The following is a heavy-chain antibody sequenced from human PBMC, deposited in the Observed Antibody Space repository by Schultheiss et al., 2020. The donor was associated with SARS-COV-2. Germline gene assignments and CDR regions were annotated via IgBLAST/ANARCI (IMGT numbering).Heavy chain of an antibody. CDR3: ARVSRFGGYD. CDR2: ISGSGGST. V-gene: IGHV3-23*01. J-gene: IGHJ4*02. Sequence: GESLKISCAASGFTFSSYAMSWVRQAPGKGLEWVSAISGSGGSTYYADSVKGRFTISRDNSKNTLYLQMNSLRAEDTAVYYCARVSRFGGYDWGQGTLVTVSS. D-gene: IGHD3-10*01. CDR1: GFTFSSYA.